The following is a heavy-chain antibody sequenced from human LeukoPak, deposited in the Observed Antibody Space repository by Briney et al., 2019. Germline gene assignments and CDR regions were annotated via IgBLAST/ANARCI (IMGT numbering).Heavy chain of an antibody. V-gene: IGHV3-23*01. CDR2: ISGSGGST. D-gene: IGHD3-10*01. Sequence: PGGSLRLSCAASGFTFSSYAMSWVRQAPGKGLEWVSAISGSGGSTYYADSAKGRFTISRDNSKNTLYLQMNSLRAEDTAVYYCAKDYISGSYPCFDYWGQGTLVTVSS. CDR3: AKDYISGSYPCFDY. CDR1: GFTFSSYA. J-gene: IGHJ4*02.